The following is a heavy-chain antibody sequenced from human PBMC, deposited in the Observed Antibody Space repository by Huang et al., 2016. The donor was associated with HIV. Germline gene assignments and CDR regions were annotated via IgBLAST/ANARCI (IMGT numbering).Heavy chain of an antibody. D-gene: IGHD3-10*01. V-gene: IGHV3-74*01. CDR1: GFTFSNYW. J-gene: IGHJ6*02. CDR2: INSDGSKT. Sequence: EVQLVESGGGLVQPGGSLRLSCAASGFTFSNYWMYWVRQGPGKGLVWDSRINSDGSKTNYADAVEGRFTISRDNTKNTLYLQMNSLRVEDTAVYYCARVRGTMSTTIYYYYGMDVWGQGTTVTVSS. CDR3: ARVRGTMSTTIYYYYGMDV.